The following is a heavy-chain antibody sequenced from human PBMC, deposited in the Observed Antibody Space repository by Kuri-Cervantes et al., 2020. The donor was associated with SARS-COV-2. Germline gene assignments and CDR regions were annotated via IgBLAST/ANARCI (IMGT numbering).Heavy chain of an antibody. J-gene: IGHJ1*01. CDR1: GFTFDDYA. D-gene: IGHD2-2*02. CDR3: ANNGPKGYCSSTSCYIGGFQH. V-gene: IGHV3-9*01. Sequence: SLKISCAASGFTFDDYAMRWVRQAPGKGLEWVSGISWNSGSIGYADSVKGRFTISRDNSKNTLYLQMNSLRAEDTAVYYCANNGPKGYCSSTSCYIGGFQHWGQGTLVTVSS. CDR2: ISWNSGSI.